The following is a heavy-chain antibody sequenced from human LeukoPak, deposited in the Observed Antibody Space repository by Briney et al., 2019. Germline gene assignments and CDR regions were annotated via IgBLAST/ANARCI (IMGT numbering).Heavy chain of an antibody. CDR2: IIPIFGTA. J-gene: IGHJ3*02. CDR1: GGTFSSYA. CDR3: ASDELGRDGYNYLDAFDI. D-gene: IGHD5-24*01. Sequence: SVKVSCKASGGTFSSYAISWVRQAPGQGLEWMGGIIPIFGTANYAQKFQGRVTITTDESTSTAYMELSSLRSEDMAVYYCASDELGRDGYNYLDAFDIWGQGTMVTVSS. V-gene: IGHV1-69*05.